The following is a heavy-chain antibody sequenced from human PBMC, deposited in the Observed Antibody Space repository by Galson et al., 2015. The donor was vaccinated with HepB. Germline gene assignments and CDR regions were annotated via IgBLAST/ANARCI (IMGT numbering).Heavy chain of an antibody. CDR1: GFTFSSYA. CDR2: ISGSGGST. J-gene: IGHJ4*02. D-gene: IGHD6-19*01. Sequence: SLRLSCAASGFTFSSYAMSWVRQAPGKGLEWVSAISGSGGSTYYADSVKGRFTISRDNSKNTLYLQMNSLRAEDTAVYYCALTTSGWYRFDYWGQGTLVTVSS. CDR3: ALTTSGWYRFDY. V-gene: IGHV3-23*01.